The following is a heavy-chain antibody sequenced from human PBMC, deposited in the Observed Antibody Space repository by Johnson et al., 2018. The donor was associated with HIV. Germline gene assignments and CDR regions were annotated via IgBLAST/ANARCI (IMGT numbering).Heavy chain of an antibody. CDR2: IYSGGTT. CDR3: ASRGREIVAAGILGAFYI. D-gene: IGHD6-13*01. J-gene: IGHJ3*02. Sequence: VQLVESGGGLVQPGGSLRLSCAASGFSVSSNYMTWVRQAPGKGLEWVSVIYSGGTTWYADSVKGRFTISRDNSRDTVHLQMNSLRSEDTAVYYCASRGREIVAAGILGAFYIWGQGTMVTVSS. V-gene: IGHV3-66*02. CDR1: GFSVSSNY.